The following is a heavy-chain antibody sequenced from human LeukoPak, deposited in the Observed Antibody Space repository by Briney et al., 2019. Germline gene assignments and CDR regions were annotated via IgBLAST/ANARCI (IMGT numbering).Heavy chain of an antibody. CDR3: ARETYNDGKTFDY. J-gene: IGHJ4*02. CDR2: INPSGGST. V-gene: IGHV1-46*01. CDR1: GYTFTSHY. Sequence: ASVKVSCKASGYTFTSHYLHWVRQAPGQGPEWMGTINPSGGSTTSAQKFQDRVTITRDTSTSTLYMELSSLTSEDTAVYYCARETYNDGKTFDYWGQGTLVTVSS. D-gene: IGHD5-18*01.